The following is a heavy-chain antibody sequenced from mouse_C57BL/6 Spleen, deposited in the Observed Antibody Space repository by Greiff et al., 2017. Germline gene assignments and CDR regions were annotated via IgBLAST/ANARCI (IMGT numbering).Heavy chain of an antibody. CDR3: ARWDDGYYDWYFDV. CDR1: GYTFTSYW. J-gene: IGHJ1*03. Sequence: VQLQQPGAELVKPGASVKLSCKASGYTFTSYWMHWVKQRPGQGLEWIGMIHPNSGSTNYNEKFKSKATLTVDKSSSTAYMQLSSLTSEDSAVXYCARWDDGYYDWYFDVWGTGTTVTVSS. D-gene: IGHD2-3*01. CDR2: IHPNSGST. V-gene: IGHV1-64*01.